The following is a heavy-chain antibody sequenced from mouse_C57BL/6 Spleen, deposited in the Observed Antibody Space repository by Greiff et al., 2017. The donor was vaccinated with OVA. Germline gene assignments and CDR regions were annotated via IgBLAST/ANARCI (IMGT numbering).Heavy chain of an antibody. CDR2: ISYDGSN. CDR1: GYSITSGYY. J-gene: IGHJ2*01. D-gene: IGHD2-3*01. CDR3: ARDPLYDGYLDY. Sequence: DVQLQESGPGLVKPSQSLSLTCSVTGYSITSGYYWNWIRQFPGNKLEWMGYISYDGSNNYNPSLKNRISITRDTSKNQFFLKLNSVTTEDTATYYCARDPLYDGYLDYWGQGTTLTVSS. V-gene: IGHV3-6*01.